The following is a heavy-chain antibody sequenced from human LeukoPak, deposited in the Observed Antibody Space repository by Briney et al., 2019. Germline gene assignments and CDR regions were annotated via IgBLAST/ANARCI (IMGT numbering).Heavy chain of an antibody. Sequence: SETLSRTCAVYGGSFSGYYWSWIRQPPGKGLEWIGEINHSGSTNYNPSLKSRVTISVDTSKNQFSLKLSSVTAADTAVYYCARGRGESGYSYGYGPRCYYYMDVWGKGTTVTVSS. D-gene: IGHD5-18*01. J-gene: IGHJ6*03. CDR3: ARGRGESGYSYGYGPRCYYYMDV. V-gene: IGHV4-34*01. CDR1: GGSFSGYY. CDR2: INHSGST.